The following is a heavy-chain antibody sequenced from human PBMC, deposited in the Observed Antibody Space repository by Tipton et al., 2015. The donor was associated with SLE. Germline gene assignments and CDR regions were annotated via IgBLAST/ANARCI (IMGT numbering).Heavy chain of an antibody. D-gene: IGHD2/OR15-2a*01. CDR3: ARDRIKWYFDL. CDR2: IYAGGKI. Sequence: GTSEFTFRSYWMIWVRQAPGKGLEWVSGIYAGGKINVADSVRGRFSISRDNSKNTLYLQMNSLREADTAVYYCARDRIKWYFDLWGRGTLVAVSA. V-gene: IGHV3-23*03. J-gene: IGHJ2*01. CDR1: EFTFRSYW.